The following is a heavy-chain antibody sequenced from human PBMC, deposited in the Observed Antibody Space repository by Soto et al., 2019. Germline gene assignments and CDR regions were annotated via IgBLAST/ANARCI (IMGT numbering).Heavy chain of an antibody. V-gene: IGHV3-23*01. CDR1: GFTFSSYA. Sequence: EVQLLESGGGLVQPGGSLRLSCAASGFTFSSYAMSWVRQAPGKGLEWVSAISGSGGSTYYADSVKGRFTISRDNSKNTLYLQMNSRRAEDTAVYYCAKEGNKVSPLDYYGMDVWGQGTTVTVSS. CDR3: AKEGNKVSPLDYYGMDV. J-gene: IGHJ6*02. CDR2: ISGSGGST.